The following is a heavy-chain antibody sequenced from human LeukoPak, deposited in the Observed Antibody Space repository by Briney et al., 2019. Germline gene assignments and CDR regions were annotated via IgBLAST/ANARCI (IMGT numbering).Heavy chain of an antibody. CDR3: ARERKYSGSGSTYPYYDY. J-gene: IGHJ4*02. Sequence: PGGSLRLSCAASGFTFSSYWMSWVRQSPGKGLEWVANIKPDGSEKYFMDSVKGRFTISRDNAKNALYLEMNSLRAEDTAEYFCARERKYSGSGSTYPYYDYWGQGTLVAVSS. D-gene: IGHD3-10*01. V-gene: IGHV3-7*01. CDR1: GFTFSSYW. CDR2: IKPDGSEK.